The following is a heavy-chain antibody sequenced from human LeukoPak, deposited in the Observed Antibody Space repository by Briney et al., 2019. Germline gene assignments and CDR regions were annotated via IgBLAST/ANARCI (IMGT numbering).Heavy chain of an antibody. CDR2: FDPEDGET. D-gene: IGHD2-21*02. CDR1: GYTFTGYY. CDR3: ATNHPYCGGDCYFDY. J-gene: IGHJ4*02. V-gene: IGHV1-24*01. Sequence: ASVKVSCKASGYTFTGYYMHWVRQAPGKGLEWMGGFDPEDGETIYAQKFQGRVTMTEDTSTDTAYMELSSLRSEGTAVYYCATNHPYCGGDCYFDYWGQGTLVTVSS.